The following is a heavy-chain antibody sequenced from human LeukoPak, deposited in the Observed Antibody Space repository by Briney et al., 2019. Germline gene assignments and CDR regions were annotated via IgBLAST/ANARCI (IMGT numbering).Heavy chain of an antibody. CDR1: GGTFSSYA. Sequence: SVMVSCKASGGTFSSYAISWVRQATGQGLEWMGAIIPIFGTANYAQKFQGRVTITADESTSTAYMELSSLRSEDTAVYYCATGYCSGGSCFPVQALENWGQGTLVTVSS. D-gene: IGHD2-15*01. CDR3: ATGYCSGGSCFPVQALEN. V-gene: IGHV1-69*13. J-gene: IGHJ4*02. CDR2: IIPIFGTA.